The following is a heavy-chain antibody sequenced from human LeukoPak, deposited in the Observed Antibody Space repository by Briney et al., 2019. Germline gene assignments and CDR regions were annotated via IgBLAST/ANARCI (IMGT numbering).Heavy chain of an antibody. V-gene: IGHV3-7*01. J-gene: IGHJ4*02. D-gene: IGHD2-8*01. CDR2: IKQDGSEK. CDR3: ARVRCTNGVCYTFALDY. CDR1: GFTFSSYW. Sequence: HTGGSLRLSCAASGFTFSSYWMSWVRQAPGKGLEWVANIKQDGSEKYYVDSVKGRFTISRDNAKNSLYLQMNSLRAEDTAVYYCARVRCTNGVCYTFALDYWGQGTLVTVSS.